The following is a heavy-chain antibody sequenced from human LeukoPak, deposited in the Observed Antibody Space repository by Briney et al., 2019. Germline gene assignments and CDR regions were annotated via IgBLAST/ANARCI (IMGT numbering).Heavy chain of an antibody. Sequence: SETLSLTCAVYGGSFSGYYWSWIRQPPGKGLEWIGEINHSGSTNYNPSLKSRGTISVDTSKTQFSLKLSSVTAADTAVYYCARHPPYYADIARGRYNWFDPWGQGTLVTVSS. CDR3: ARHPPYYADIARGRYNWFDP. D-gene: IGHD2/OR15-2a*01. CDR1: GGSFSGYY. J-gene: IGHJ5*02. CDR2: INHSGST. V-gene: IGHV4-34*01.